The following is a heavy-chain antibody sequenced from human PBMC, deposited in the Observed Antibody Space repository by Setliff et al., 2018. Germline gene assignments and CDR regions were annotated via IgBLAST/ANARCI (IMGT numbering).Heavy chain of an antibody. CDR3: AKDRSFFHH. J-gene: IGHJ1*01. D-gene: IGHD6-19*01. Sequence: PGGSLRLSCAASGFTFDSYAMTWVRQAPGKGLEWVSTISGSADNTYYADSVKGRFTISRDNSKNTLYLQMNSLRPEDTAIYSCAKDRSFFHHWGQGTLVTVSS. CDR1: GFTFDSYA. V-gene: IGHV3-23*01. CDR2: ISGSADNT.